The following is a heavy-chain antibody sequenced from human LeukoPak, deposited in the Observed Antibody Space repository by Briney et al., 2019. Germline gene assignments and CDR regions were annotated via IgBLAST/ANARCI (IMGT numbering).Heavy chain of an antibody. CDR2: INPNSGGT. D-gene: IGHD6-13*01. V-gene: IGHV1-2*02. J-gene: IGHJ4*02. CDR3: ARGFSSWYLSPYYLEY. CDR1: GYTFTGYY. Sequence: GASVTVSCTASGYTFTGYYMHWVRQVPGQALEWMGWINPNSGGTNYAQKFQGRVTMTRDTSITTAYMELSRLRSDDTAVYYCARGFSSWYLSPYYLEYCGQGTPVTVSS.